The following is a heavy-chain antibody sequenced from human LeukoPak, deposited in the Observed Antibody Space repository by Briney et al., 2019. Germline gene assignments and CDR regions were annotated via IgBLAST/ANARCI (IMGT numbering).Heavy chain of an antibody. V-gene: IGHV3-33*08. CDR2: MWYDGSYK. Sequence: PGGSLRLSCAASGFTFSRYAMSWVRQAPGKGLEWVAVMWYDGSYKYYADSVKGRFTISRDNSKNTLYLQMNSLRVEDTAVYYCARGEVGATLTDYWGQGTLVTVSS. CDR3: ARGEVGATLTDY. CDR1: GFTFSRYA. J-gene: IGHJ4*02. D-gene: IGHD1-26*01.